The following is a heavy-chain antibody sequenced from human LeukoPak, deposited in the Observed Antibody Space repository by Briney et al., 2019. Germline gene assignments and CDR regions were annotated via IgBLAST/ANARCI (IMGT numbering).Heavy chain of an antibody. D-gene: IGHD1-26*01. CDR1: GFTSSSYA. Sequence: GGSLRLSCAASGFTSSSYAMHWVRQAPGKGLEWVAVISYEGSNKYYADSVKGRFTISRDNSKNTLYLQMNSLRAEDAAVYYCARAVGASDPLNDAFDIWGQGTMVTVSS. CDR2: ISYEGSNK. V-gene: IGHV3-30-3*01. CDR3: ARAVGASDPLNDAFDI. J-gene: IGHJ3*02.